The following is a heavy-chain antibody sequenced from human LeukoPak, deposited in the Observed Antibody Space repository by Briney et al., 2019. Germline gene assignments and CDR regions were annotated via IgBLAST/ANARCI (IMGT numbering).Heavy chain of an antibody. Sequence: GGSLRLSCAASGFTFSSYGMSWVRQAPGKGLEWVSAISGSGGSTYYADSVKGRFTISRDNSENTLYLQMNTLRAEDTAVYYCARLTSSWYQDWYFDLWGRGTLVTVSS. CDR3: ARLTSSWYQDWYFDL. CDR1: GFTFSSYG. V-gene: IGHV3-23*01. J-gene: IGHJ2*01. D-gene: IGHD6-13*01. CDR2: ISGSGGST.